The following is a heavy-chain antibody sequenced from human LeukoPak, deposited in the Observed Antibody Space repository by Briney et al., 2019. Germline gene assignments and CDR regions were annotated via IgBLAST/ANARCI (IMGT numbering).Heavy chain of an antibody. Sequence: GASVKVSCKASGYTFTSYGISWVRQAPGQGLEWMGWISAYNGNTNYAQKLQGRVTMTTDKSTSTAYMELRSLRSDDTAVYYCARTRGYDSSGYWHYWGQGTLVTVSS. J-gene: IGHJ4*02. D-gene: IGHD3-22*01. CDR1: GYTFTSYG. CDR3: ARTRGYDSSGYWHY. V-gene: IGHV1-18*01. CDR2: ISAYNGNT.